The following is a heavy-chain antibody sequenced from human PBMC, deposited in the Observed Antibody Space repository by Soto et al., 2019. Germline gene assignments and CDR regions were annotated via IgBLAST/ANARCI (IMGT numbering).Heavy chain of an antibody. J-gene: IGHJ6*02. CDR3: ARGGAALGHTGLIYYYYAMDV. V-gene: IGHV3-53*01. D-gene: IGHD6-13*01. CDR1: GFIVSTNY. CDR2: IYSGGGA. Sequence: GGSLRLSCAASGFIVSTNYMTWVRQAPGRGFEWVSIIYSGGGAYYADSVKGRFTVGRDSSKNTLYLHMNALRVEDTAVYYCARGGAALGHTGLIYYYYAMDVWGQGTPVTVSS.